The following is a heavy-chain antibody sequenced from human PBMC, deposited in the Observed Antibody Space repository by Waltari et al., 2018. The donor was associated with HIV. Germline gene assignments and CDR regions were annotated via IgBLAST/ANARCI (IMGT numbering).Heavy chain of an antibody. V-gene: IGHV4-61*02. CDR2: IYTSGST. CDR1: GGSISSGSYY. D-gene: IGHD6-13*01. Sequence: QVQLQESGPGLVKPSQTLSLTCTVSGGSISSGSYYWSWIRQPAGKGLEWIGRIYTSGSTNYNPSLKSRVTISVDTSKNQFSLKLSSVTAADTAVYYCARDRRLIAAAGNWAFDIWGQGTMVTVSS. CDR3: ARDRRLIAAAGNWAFDI. J-gene: IGHJ3*02.